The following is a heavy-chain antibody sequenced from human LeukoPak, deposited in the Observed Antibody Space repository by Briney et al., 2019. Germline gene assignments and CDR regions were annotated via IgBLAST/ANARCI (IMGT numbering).Heavy chain of an antibody. Sequence: SLTHSCAFNGNTFINDGRESVRRARGKGMEWVAAISYDGTNKFYVDSLRGRFTISRDNSKNTLYLQMNSLTAEDTAVYYCAKDGYYGSGTYPDYWGQGTLVTVSS. CDR3: AKDGYYGSGTYPDY. CDR1: GNTFINDG. J-gene: IGHJ4*02. V-gene: IGHV3-30*18. D-gene: IGHD3-10*01. CDR2: ISYDGTNK.